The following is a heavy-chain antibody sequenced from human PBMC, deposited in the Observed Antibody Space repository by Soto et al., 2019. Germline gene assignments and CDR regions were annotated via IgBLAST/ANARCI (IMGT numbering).Heavy chain of an antibody. CDR3: ARGPFTMLVANDYYSAMDV. Sequence: GASVKVSCKASGYTLTSYYLHWVRQAPGQGPEWMGIINPSGGITNDAQKFQDRVTITRDTSATTAYMELSSLRSEDTAVYYCARGPFTMLVANDYYSAMDVWGQGTTVTVSS. J-gene: IGHJ6*02. D-gene: IGHD3-22*01. CDR1: GYTLTSYY. V-gene: IGHV1-46*01. CDR2: INPSGGIT.